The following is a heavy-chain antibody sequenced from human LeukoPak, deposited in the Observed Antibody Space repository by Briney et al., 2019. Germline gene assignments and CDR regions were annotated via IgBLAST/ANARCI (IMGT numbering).Heavy chain of an antibody. D-gene: IGHD6-19*01. CDR1: GGSISSGGYY. V-gene: IGHV4-31*03. CDR3: ARDHRSYSSGWYSPHAFDI. J-gene: IGHJ3*02. Sequence: SQTLSLTCTVSGGSISSGGYYWSWISQHPGKGLEWIGYIYYSGSTYYNPSLKSRVTISVDTSKNQFSLKLSSVTAADTAVYYCARDHRSYSSGWYSPHAFDIWGQGTMVTVSS. CDR2: IYYSGST.